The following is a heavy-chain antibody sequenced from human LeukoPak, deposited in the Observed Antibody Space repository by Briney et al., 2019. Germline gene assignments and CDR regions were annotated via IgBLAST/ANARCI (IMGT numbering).Heavy chain of an antibody. CDR2: ISYDGSNK. Sequence: GGSLRLSCAASGFTFSSYAIHWVRQAPGKGLEWVAVISYDGSNKYYADSVKGRFTISRDNSKNTLYLQMNSLRAEDTAVYYCAKVTSGSHFDYWGQGTLVTVSS. CDR1: GFTFSSYA. V-gene: IGHV3-30*04. J-gene: IGHJ4*02. D-gene: IGHD3-16*01. CDR3: AKVTSGSHFDY.